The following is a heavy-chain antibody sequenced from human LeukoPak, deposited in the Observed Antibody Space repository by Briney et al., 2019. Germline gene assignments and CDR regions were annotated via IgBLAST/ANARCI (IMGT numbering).Heavy chain of an antibody. D-gene: IGHD3-22*01. Sequence: PGGSLRLSCAASGFTFSDYYMSWIRQAPGKGLEWVSYISGGSSHTNYADSVKGRFAVSRDNAKNSLYLQMNSLRAEDTAVYYCVRMVVTTDRYLDFWGQGTLLTVFS. CDR3: VRMVVTTDRYLDF. CDR1: GFTFSDYY. J-gene: IGHJ4*02. V-gene: IGHV3-11*03. CDR2: ISGGSSHT.